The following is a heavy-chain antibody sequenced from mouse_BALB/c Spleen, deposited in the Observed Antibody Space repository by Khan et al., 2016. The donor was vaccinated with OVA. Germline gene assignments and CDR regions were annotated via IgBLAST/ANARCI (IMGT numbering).Heavy chain of an antibody. CDR2: INPSTGYT. CDR1: GYTFTSYW. V-gene: IGHV1-7*01. D-gene: IGHD1-1*01. Sequence: QVQLQQSGAELAKPGASVKMSCKASGYTFTSYWMHWVKQRPGQGLEWIGYINPSTGYTEYNQRLQDKATLTADKSYSTAYMQLSSLTSEESAVYYCANHGSSSAWLTYWGQGTLVTVSA. J-gene: IGHJ3*01. CDR3: ANHGSSSAWLTY.